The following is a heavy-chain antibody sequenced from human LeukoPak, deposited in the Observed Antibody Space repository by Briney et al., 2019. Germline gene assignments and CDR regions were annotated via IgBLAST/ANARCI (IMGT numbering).Heavy chain of an antibody. CDR3: ARRGMGPFDS. D-gene: IGHD2-8*01. V-gene: IGHV3-30*03. CDR2: ISYDGSNK. Sequence: GGSLRLSCAASGFTFSSYGMHWVRQAPGKGLEWVAVISYDGSNKYYADSVKGRFTISRDNSKNTLYLQMNSLRVEDTAVYYCARRGMGPFDSWGQGTLVTVSS. J-gene: IGHJ4*02. CDR1: GFTFSSYG.